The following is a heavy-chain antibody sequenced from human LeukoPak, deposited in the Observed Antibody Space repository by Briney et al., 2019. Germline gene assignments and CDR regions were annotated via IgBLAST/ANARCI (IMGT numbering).Heavy chain of an antibody. D-gene: IGHD3-3*01. V-gene: IGHV3-23*01. CDR2: ISGSGGST. CDR3: AKDQSAHYDFWSGYYTDY. J-gene: IGHJ4*02. Sequence: GGSLRLSCAASGFTFSSYAMSWVRQAPGKGLEWVSAISGSGGSTYYADSVKGRFTISRDNSKNTLYLQMNSLRAEDTAVYYCAKDQSAHYDFWSGYYTDYWGQGTLVTVSS. CDR1: GFTFSSYA.